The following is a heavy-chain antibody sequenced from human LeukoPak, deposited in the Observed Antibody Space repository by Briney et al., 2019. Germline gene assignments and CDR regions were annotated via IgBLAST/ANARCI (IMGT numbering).Heavy chain of an antibody. Sequence: GGSLRLSCEASGFTFGNYAMSWVRQAPEKGLEWVSTISGSGGRTYYADSVKDRFTVSRDNSKDTLYLQMNSLRAEDTAVYYCAKHGGTAMALNDAFDIWGQGTMVTVSS. CDR1: GFTFGNYA. J-gene: IGHJ3*02. D-gene: IGHD5-18*01. CDR3: AKHGGTAMALNDAFDI. V-gene: IGHV3-23*01. CDR2: ISGSGGRT.